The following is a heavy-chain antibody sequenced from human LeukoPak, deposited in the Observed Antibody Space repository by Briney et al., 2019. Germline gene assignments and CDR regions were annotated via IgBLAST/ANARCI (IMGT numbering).Heavy chain of an antibody. J-gene: IGHJ4*02. CDR3: ARDGEWELLSFDY. D-gene: IGHD1-26*01. CDR2: IKQDGSEK. CDR1: GFTFSSYW. V-gene: IGHV3-7*01. Sequence: PGGSLRLSCAASGFTFSSYWMSWVRQAPGKGLEWVANIKQDGSEKYYVDSVKGRFTISRDNAKNSLYLQMNSLRAEDTAVYYCARDGEWELLSFDYWGQGTLVTVSS.